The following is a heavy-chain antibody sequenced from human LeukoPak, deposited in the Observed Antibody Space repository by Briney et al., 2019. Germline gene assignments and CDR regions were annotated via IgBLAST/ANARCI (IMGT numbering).Heavy chain of an antibody. D-gene: IGHD5-24*01. V-gene: IGHV3-21*01. CDR2: ISSSSSYI. CDR3: ARGDGGYRPSWFDP. Sequence: GGSLRLSCAASGFTFSSYSMNWVRQAPGKGLEWVSSISSSSSYIYYADSVKGRFTISRDNAKNSLYLQINSLRAEDTAVYYCARGDGGYRPSWFDPWGQGTLVTVSS. J-gene: IGHJ5*02. CDR1: GFTFSSYS.